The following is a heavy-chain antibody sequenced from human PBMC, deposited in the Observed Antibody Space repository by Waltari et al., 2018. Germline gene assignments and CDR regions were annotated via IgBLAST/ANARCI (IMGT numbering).Heavy chain of an antibody. CDR2: ISSSSSTI. V-gene: IGHV3-48*01. CDR3: ASSIAADQLFDP. D-gene: IGHD6-13*01. J-gene: IGHJ5*02. CDR1: GFTFSSYS. Sequence: EVQLVESGGGLVQPGGSLRLSCAASGFTFSSYSLNWVRQAPGKGLEWVSYISSSSSTIYYADSVKGRFTISRDNAKNSLYLQMNSLRAEDTAVYYCASSIAADQLFDPWGQGTLVTVSS.